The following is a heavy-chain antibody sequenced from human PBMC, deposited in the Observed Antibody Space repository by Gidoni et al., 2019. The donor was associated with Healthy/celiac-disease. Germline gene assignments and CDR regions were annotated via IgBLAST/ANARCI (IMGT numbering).Heavy chain of an antibody. CDR1: GGSLSSSSYY. D-gene: IGHD3-22*01. CDR3: ARHAHYYDSSGYWGY. J-gene: IGHJ4*02. V-gene: IGHV4-39*01. CDR2: IYYSGST. Sequence: QLQLQASGPGLVKPSATLSLPCPVSGGSLSSSSYYWGWIRQPPGKVLEWIGSIYYSGSTYYTPSLKSRVTISVDTSKNQFSLKLSSVTAADTAVYYCARHAHYYDSSGYWGYWGQGTLVTVSS.